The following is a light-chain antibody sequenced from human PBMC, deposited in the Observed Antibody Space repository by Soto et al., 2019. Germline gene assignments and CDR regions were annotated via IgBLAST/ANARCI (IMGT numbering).Light chain of an antibody. CDR1: SSDVGSYNL. V-gene: IGLV2-14*02. Sequence: QSALTQPASVSGSPGQSITISCTGTSSDVGSYNLVSWYQQHPGTAPKLIIYEVSNRPSGVSNRFSGSKSGSTASLTISGLQAEDEADYYCSSYTSSSTQVFGGGTQLTVL. CDR2: EVS. J-gene: IGLJ3*02. CDR3: SSYTSSSTQV.